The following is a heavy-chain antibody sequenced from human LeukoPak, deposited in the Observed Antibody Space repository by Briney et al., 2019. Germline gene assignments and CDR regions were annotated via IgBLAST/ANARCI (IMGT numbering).Heavy chain of an antibody. J-gene: IGHJ4*02. D-gene: IGHD4-17*01. Sequence: SETLSLTCTVSGYSINSGYYWGWIRQPPGKGLEWIGSIFHSGSTHYTPSLKSRVTISVDTSKNQFSLQLSSVTAADTALYYCARHDYGDYNNPYFHYWGQGTLVTVSS. CDR2: IFHSGST. V-gene: IGHV4-38-2*02. CDR3: ARHDYGDYNNPYFHY. CDR1: GYSINSGYY.